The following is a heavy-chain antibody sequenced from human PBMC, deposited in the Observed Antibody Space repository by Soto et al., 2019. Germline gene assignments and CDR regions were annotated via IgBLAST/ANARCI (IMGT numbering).Heavy chain of an antibody. J-gene: IGHJ5*01. CDR1: GFTVSVFA. V-gene: IGHV3-23*01. CDR3: AKERNFWSGTAGFDS. Sequence: AGGSLRLCCDGSGFTVSVFAMSWVRQAPGKGLEWISSISGSGGSTYYADSVKGRFTVSRDNSKTTVFLQMNSLRTEDTAVYFCAKERNFWSGTAGFDSWGQGSPVTVSS. CDR2: ISGSGGST. D-gene: IGHD3-3*01.